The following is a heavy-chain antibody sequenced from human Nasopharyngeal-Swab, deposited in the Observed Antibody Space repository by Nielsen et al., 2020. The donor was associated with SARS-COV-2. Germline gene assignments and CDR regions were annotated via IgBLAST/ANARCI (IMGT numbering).Heavy chain of an antibody. J-gene: IGHJ6*03. CDR1: GGSISSNTW. V-gene: IGHV4-4*02. Sequence: SETPSLTCAVSGGSISSNTWWGRVRQTPGMGLEWIGEIIHSGGTNYNPALKSRVTISVDKSKNQLSLEVTSVTAADTAVYYCSRHYYYYMDIWGKGTTVTVSS. CDR3: SRHYYYYMDI. CDR2: IIHSGGT.